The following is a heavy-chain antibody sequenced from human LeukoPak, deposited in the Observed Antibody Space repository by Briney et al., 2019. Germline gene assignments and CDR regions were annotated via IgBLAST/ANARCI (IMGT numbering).Heavy chain of an antibody. CDR2: ISGSGGST. J-gene: IGHJ4*02. CDR1: GFTFSVYA. D-gene: IGHD3-22*01. V-gene: IGHV3-23*01. CDR3: AKDRPDSSGYYY. Sequence: GGSLRLSCATSGFTFSVYAMSWVRQAPGKGLEWVSAISGSGGSTYYADSVKGRFTISRDNSKNTLYLQMNSLRAEDTAVYYCAKDRPDSSGYYYWGQGTLVTVSS.